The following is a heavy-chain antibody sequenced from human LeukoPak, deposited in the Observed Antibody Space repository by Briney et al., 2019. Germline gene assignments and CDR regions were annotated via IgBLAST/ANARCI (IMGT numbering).Heavy chain of an antibody. D-gene: IGHD5-18*01. CDR2: IYYSGST. V-gene: IGHV4-31*03. Sequence: SETLSLTCTVSGGSISSGDYYWSWIRQPPGKGLEWIGYIYYSGSTYYNPSLKSRVTISVDTSNNQFSLKLSSMTGADTAVYYCAKGYSYGTGYNWFDPWGQGTLVTVSS. J-gene: IGHJ5*02. CDR3: AKGYSYGTGYNWFDP. CDR1: GGSISSGDYY.